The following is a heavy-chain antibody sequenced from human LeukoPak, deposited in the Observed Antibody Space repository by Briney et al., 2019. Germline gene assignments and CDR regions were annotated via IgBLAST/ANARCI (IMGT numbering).Heavy chain of an antibody. CDR2: INPSTGTT. J-gene: IGHJ4*02. CDR3: ASSPLTEWLYYFDY. D-gene: IGHD5-24*01. Sequence: ASVKVSCKASGYTFPSYYMHWVRQVPGQGLEWMGIINPSTGTTSYAQKFQGRVTMTRDMYTSTVYMQLSSLRSEDTAVYYCASSPLTEWLYYFDYWGQGTLVTVSS. CDR1: GYTFPSYY. V-gene: IGHV1-46*01.